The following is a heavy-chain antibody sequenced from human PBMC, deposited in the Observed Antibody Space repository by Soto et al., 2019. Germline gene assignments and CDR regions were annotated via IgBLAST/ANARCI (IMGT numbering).Heavy chain of an antibody. J-gene: IGHJ6*02. CDR2: INTNTGNP. Sequence: WASVKVSCKASGYTFTSYAMNWVRQAPGQGLEWMGWINTNTGNPTYAQGFTGRFVFSLDTSVSTAYLQICSLKAEDTAVYYCARETFYYHEYSSSSSPTPNYYYYGMDVWGQGTTVTVS. CDR1: GYTFTSYA. CDR3: ARETFYYHEYSSSSSPTPNYYYYGMDV. V-gene: IGHV7-4-1*01. D-gene: IGHD6-6*01.